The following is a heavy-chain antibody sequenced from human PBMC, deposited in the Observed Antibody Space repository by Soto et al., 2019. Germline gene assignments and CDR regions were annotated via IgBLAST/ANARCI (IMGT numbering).Heavy chain of an antibody. V-gene: IGHV3-15*01. CDR3: TTGGSGSCLNLYYYYFGMDV. D-gene: IGHD1-26*01. J-gene: IGHJ6*02. Sequence: EVQLVESGGGLVKPGGSLRLSCAASGFTFSNAWMSWVRQAPGKGLEWVGRIKSKTDGGTIDYAAPVKGRFTISRDDSKDTLYLQMNSLKTEDTAVYYCTTGGSGSCLNLYYYYFGMDVWGQGTTVTVSS. CDR2: IKSKTDGGTI. CDR1: GFTFSNAW.